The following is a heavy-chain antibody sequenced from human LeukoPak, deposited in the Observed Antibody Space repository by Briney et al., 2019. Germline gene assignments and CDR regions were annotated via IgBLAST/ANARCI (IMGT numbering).Heavy chain of an antibody. CDR1: GFTFSAYS. CDR2: IGSSSSPI. J-gene: IGHJ4*02. D-gene: IGHD4-11*01. V-gene: IGHV3-48*01. CDR3: ARDQAYSFDY. Sequence: GGSLRLSCAASGFTFSAYSMNWVRQALEKGLEWVSYIGSSSSPIYYADSVKGRFTISRDNAKNSLYLQMDSLRAEDTAVYYCARDQAYSFDYWGQGTLVTVSS.